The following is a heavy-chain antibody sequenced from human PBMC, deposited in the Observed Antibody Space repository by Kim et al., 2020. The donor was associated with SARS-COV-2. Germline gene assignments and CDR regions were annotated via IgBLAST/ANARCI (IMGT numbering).Heavy chain of an antibody. Sequence: SQTLSLTCAISGDSVSSNSAAWNWIRQSPSRGLEWLGRTYYRSKWYNDYAVSVKSRITINPDTSKNQFSLQLNSVTPEDTAVYYCAREITIFGVVTASYYYYGMDVCGQGTTVTVSS. CDR3: AREITIFGVVTASYYYYGMDV. V-gene: IGHV6-1*01. CDR1: GDSVSSNSAA. D-gene: IGHD3-3*01. J-gene: IGHJ6*02. CDR2: TYYRSKWYN.